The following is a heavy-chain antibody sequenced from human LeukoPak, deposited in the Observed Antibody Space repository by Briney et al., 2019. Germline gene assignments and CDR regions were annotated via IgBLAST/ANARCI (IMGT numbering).Heavy chain of an antibody. CDR2: IYTSGST. CDR3: ARDRNYDILTGYDY. D-gene: IGHD3-9*01. J-gene: IGHJ4*02. Sequence: NASETLSLTCTVSGGSISSYYWSWIRQPAGKGLEWIGRIYTSGSTNYNPSLKSRVTMSVDTSKNQFSLKLSSVTAADTAVYYCARDRNYDILTGYDYWGQGTLVTVSS. CDR1: GGSISSYY. V-gene: IGHV4-4*07.